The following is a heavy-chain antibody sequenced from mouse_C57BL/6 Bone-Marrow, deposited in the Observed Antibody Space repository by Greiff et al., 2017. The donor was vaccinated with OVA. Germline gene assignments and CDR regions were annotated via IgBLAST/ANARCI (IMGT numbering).Heavy chain of an antibody. CDR2: IYPGSGST. V-gene: IGHV1-55*01. CDR1: GYTFTSYW. CDR3: ARKGANWDRVDY. J-gene: IGHJ2*01. D-gene: IGHD4-1*01. Sequence: QVQLQQPGAELVKPGASVKMSCKASGYTFTSYWITWVKQRPGQGLEWIGDIYPGSGSTNYNEKFKSKATLTVDTSSSTAYMQLSSLTSEDSAVYYCARKGANWDRVDYWGQGTTLTVSS.